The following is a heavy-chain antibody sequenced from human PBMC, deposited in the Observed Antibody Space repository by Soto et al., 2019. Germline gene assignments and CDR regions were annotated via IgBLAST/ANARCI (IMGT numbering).Heavy chain of an antibody. D-gene: IGHD3-10*01. CDR1: GFSFSKYA. CDR3: AKDASGHYPNYYYYGMDV. CDR2: ISGSGATT. V-gene: IGHV3-23*01. J-gene: IGHJ6*02. Sequence: GGSLRLSCAASGFSFSKYAMTWVRQAPGKGLEWVSAISGSGATTYYPDSEKGRFIISRDNSRSTLYLQMNRLRAEDTAVYYCAKDASGHYPNYYYYGMDVWGQGTTVTVSS.